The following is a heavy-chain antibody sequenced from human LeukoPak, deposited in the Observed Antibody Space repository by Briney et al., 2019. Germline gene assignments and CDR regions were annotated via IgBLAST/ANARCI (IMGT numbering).Heavy chain of an antibody. D-gene: IGHD4-17*01. V-gene: IGHV4-59*08. CDR1: GGSISSYY. CDR3: AVRRDPYHDYGDPGWFDP. J-gene: IGHJ5*02. CDR2: IYYSGNT. Sequence: SETLSLTCTVSGGSISSYYWSWIRQPPGKGLEWIGYIYYSGNTNYNPSLKSRVTISVDTSKNQFSLKLSSVTAADTAVYYCAVRRDPYHDYGDPGWFDPWGQGTLVTVSS.